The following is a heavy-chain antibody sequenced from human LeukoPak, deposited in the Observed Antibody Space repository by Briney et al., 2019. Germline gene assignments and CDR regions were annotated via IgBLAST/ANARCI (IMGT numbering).Heavy chain of an antibody. Sequence: ASVKVSCKASGYTFTGYYMHWVRQAPGQGLEWMGRINPNSGGTNYAQKFQGRVTMTRDTSISTAYMELSRLRSDDTAVYYCARVKARYFDWLSSRYGMDVWGQGTTVTVSS. CDR1: GYTFTGYY. CDR2: INPNSGGT. J-gene: IGHJ6*02. CDR3: ARVKARYFDWLSSRYGMDV. V-gene: IGHV1-2*02. D-gene: IGHD3-9*01.